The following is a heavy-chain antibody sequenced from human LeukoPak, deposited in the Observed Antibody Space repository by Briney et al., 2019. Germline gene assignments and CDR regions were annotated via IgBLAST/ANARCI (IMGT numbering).Heavy chain of an antibody. D-gene: IGHD3-22*01. J-gene: IGHJ4*02. V-gene: IGHV4-4*02. Sequence: SGTLSLTCAVSGGSISSSNWWSWVRQPPGKGLEWIGEIYHSGSTNYNPSLKSRVTISVDTSKNQFSLKLSSVTAADTAVYYCARASMIVVVTAFDYWGQGTLVTVSS. CDR1: GGSISSSNW. CDR2: IYHSGST. CDR3: ARASMIVVVTAFDY.